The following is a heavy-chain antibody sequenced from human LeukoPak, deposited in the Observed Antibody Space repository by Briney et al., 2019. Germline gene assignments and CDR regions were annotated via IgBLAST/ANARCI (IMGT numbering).Heavy chain of an antibody. J-gene: IGHJ3*02. V-gene: IGHV4-59*01. D-gene: IGHD3-3*01. CDR1: GGSISSYY. CDR2: IYYSGST. CDR3: AAFYDFWSGYYIENAFDI. Sequence: SETLSLTCTVFGGSISSYYWSWIRQPPGKGLEWIGYIYYSGSTNYNPSLKSRVTISVDTSKNQFSLKLSSVTAADTAVYYCAAFYDFWSGYYIENAFDIWGQGTMVTVSS.